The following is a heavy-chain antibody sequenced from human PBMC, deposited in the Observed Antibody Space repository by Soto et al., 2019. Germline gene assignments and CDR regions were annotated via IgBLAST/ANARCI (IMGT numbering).Heavy chain of an antibody. J-gene: IGHJ5*01. CDR1: GFSFSTFA. CDR3: AREIGAPRGWFDS. CDR2: ISATGGLT. V-gene: IGHV3-23*01. Sequence: EVHLLESGGGLVQPGGSLRLSCAASGFSFSTFAMNWVRQAPGKGLEWVSGISATGGLTYYADSVKGRFTISRDNSKNVLYLQINSVSPDDTALYYCAREIGAPRGWFDSWGQGTLVTVSS. D-gene: IGHD1-26*01.